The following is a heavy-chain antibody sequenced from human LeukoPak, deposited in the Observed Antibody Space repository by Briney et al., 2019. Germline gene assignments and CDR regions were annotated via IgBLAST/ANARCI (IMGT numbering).Heavy chain of an antibody. CDR3: AGTLQSSSPYYFDY. CDR2: ISSSSSYI. V-gene: IGHV3-21*01. D-gene: IGHD6-13*01. CDR1: GFTFSSYS. Sequence: GGSLRLSRAASGFTFSSYSMNWVRQAPGKGLEWVSSISSSSSYIYYADSVKGRFTISRDNAKNSLYLQMNSLRAEDTAVYYCAGTLQSSSPYYFDYWGQGTLVTVSS. J-gene: IGHJ4*02.